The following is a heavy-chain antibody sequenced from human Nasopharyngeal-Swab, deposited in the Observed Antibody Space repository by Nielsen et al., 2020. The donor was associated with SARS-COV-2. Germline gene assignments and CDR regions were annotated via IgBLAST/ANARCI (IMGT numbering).Heavy chain of an antibody. CDR2: IYYSGST. D-gene: IGHD6-19*01. CDR1: GGSISSGDYY. Sequence: SETLSLTCTVSGGSISSGDYYWSWIRQPPGKGLEWIGYIYYSGSTYYNPSLKSRVTISVDTSKNHFSLKLSSLTAADTAVYYCASSVRSGWNYYYGMDVWGQGTTVTVSS. CDR3: ASSVRSGWNYYYGMDV. V-gene: IGHV4-30-4*01. J-gene: IGHJ6*02.